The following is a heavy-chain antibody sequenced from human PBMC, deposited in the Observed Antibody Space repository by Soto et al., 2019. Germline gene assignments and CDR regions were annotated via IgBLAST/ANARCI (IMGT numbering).Heavy chain of an antibody. Sequence: EVQLVESGGGLVKPGGSLRLSCAGSGFTFSSYSMYWVRQAPGKGLEWVSSISSSSSYIYYADSVKGRFTISRDNAKNSLYLQMNSLRDDDTSVYYCARGVKGIAYCGQGTLVTVSS. V-gene: IGHV3-21*01. D-gene: IGHD6-13*01. CDR2: ISSSSSYI. J-gene: IGHJ4*02. CDR1: GFTFSSYS. CDR3: ARGVKGIAY.